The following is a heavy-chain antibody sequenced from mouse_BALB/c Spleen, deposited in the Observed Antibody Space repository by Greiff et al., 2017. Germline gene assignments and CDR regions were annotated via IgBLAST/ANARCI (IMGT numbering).Heavy chain of an antibody. D-gene: IGHD2-3*01. J-gene: IGHJ1*01. V-gene: IGHV5-17*02. CDR2: ISSGSSTI. Sequence: EVQRVESGGGLVQPGGSRKLSCAASGFTFSSFGMHWVRQAPEKGLEWVAYISSGSSTIYYADTVKGRFTISRDNPKNTLFLQMTSLRSEDTAMYYCARISMTWYFDVWGAGTTVTVSS. CDR1: GFTFSSFG. CDR3: ARISMTWYFDV.